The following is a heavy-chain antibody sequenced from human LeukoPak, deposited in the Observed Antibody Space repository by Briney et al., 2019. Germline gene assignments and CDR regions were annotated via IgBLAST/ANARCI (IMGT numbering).Heavy chain of an antibody. CDR1: GGSISTYY. Sequence: SETLSLTCTVSGGSISTYYWSWIRQPPGKGLEWIGYINHSGYTNSNPSLKSRVTISVDTSKNQLSLKLSSVNAADTAVYYCARHGSGWRFDYWGQGTLVTVSS. V-gene: IGHV4-59*08. CDR3: ARHGSGWRFDY. J-gene: IGHJ4*02. D-gene: IGHD6-19*01. CDR2: INHSGYT.